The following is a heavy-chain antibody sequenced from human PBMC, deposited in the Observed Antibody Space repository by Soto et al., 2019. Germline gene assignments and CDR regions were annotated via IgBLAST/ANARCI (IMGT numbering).Heavy chain of an antibody. CDR3: ARRAGHFGPFGLDV. CDR1: GGSISSGDFY. D-gene: IGHD3-10*01. V-gene: IGHV4-30-4*01. Sequence: QVQLQESGPGLVKPSQTLSLTCTVSGGSISSGDFYWSWIRQPPGKGLEWIGWIDYSDTHYNPTLKTRVAISLDTSMHQFSLKLSSVTAADTAVYYCARRAGHFGPFGLDVWGQGTTVTVAS. J-gene: IGHJ6*02. CDR2: IDYSDT.